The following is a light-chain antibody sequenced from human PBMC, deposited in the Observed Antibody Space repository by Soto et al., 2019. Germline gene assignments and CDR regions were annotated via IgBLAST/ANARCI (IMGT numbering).Light chain of an antibody. J-gene: IGKJ2*03. CDR1: QTINER. CDR2: QAS. V-gene: IGKV1-5*03. Sequence: DIQMTQSPSTLSASVGERVTITCRASQTINERLAWYQQKIGKAPKVLIYQASTLASAVPSRFSGSGSGTTFTLTISSLQPDDSATYYCQHYNSYPYSFGQGTKVEI. CDR3: QHYNSYPYS.